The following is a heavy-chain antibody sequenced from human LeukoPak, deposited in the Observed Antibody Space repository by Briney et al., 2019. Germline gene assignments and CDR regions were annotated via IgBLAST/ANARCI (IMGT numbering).Heavy chain of an antibody. Sequence: GGSLRLSWAGSGFTFSSYWMSWVRQAPGKGLEWVANIKQHGSEKYYVDSVKGRFTISRDDAKNSLYLQMNSLRAEDTAVYYCARLWPFDYWGQGTLVTVSS. D-gene: IGHD2-21*01. CDR1: GFTFSSYW. V-gene: IGHV3-7*01. J-gene: IGHJ4*02. CDR3: ARLWPFDY. CDR2: IKQHGSEK.